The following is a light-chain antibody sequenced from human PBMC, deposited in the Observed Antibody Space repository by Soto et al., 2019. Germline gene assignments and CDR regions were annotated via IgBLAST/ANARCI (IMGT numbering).Light chain of an antibody. CDR2: KAS. V-gene: IGKV1-5*03. Sequence: DIQMTQAPSTLSGSVGDRVTVTCRASQTISSWLAWYQQKPGKAPKLLIYKASTLKSGVPSRFSGSGSGTKFTLTIASLQPDDFATYYCHQYETFSGMVGPGTKVEI. CDR3: HQYETFSGM. CDR1: QTISSW. J-gene: IGKJ1*01.